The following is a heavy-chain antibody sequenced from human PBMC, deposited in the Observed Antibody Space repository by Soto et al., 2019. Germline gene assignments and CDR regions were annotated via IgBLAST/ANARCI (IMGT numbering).Heavy chain of an antibody. D-gene: IGHD3-3*01. CDR3: ARDFDTIFGRGYYYGMDV. Sequence: LRLSCAASGFSFSSYWMHWVRQAPGKGLVWVSRINSDGRSTSYADSVKGRFTISRDNAKNTLYLQMNSLRAEDTAVYYCARDFDTIFGRGYYYGMDVWGQGTTVTVSS. CDR1: GFSFSSYW. V-gene: IGHV3-74*01. J-gene: IGHJ6*02. CDR2: INSDGRST.